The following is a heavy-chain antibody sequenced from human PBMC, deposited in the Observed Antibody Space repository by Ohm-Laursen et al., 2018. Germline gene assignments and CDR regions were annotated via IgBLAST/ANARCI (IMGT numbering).Heavy chain of an antibody. V-gene: IGHV4-34*01. CDR2: INHSGST. Sequence: SETLSLTCAVYGGSFSGYYWSWIRQPPGKGLEWIGEINHSGSTNYNPSLKSRVTISVDTSKNHFSLKLSSVTAADTAVYYCARIGYSYGLDYWGQGTLVTVSS. CDR3: ARIGYSYGLDY. CDR1: GGSFSGYY. J-gene: IGHJ4*02. D-gene: IGHD5-18*01.